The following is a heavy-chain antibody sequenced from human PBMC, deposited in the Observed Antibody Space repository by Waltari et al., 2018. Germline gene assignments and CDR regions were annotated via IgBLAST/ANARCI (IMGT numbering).Heavy chain of an antibody. Sequence: QVQLQESGPGLVKPSETLSLTCTVSGGSISSYYWSWIRQPGGKGLEWIGRIYTSGSTNYNPSLKSRVTMSVDTSKNQFSLKLSSVTAADTAVYYCARETRPYGYGYYYYYYMDVWGKGTTVTVSS. CDR2: IYTSGST. J-gene: IGHJ6*03. V-gene: IGHV4-4*07. D-gene: IGHD5-18*01. CDR3: ARETRPYGYGYYYYYYMDV. CDR1: GGSISSYY.